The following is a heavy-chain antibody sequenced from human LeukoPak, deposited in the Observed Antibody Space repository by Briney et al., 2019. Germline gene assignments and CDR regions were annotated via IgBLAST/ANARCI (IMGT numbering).Heavy chain of an antibody. CDR2: ISSSGSTI. CDR1: GFTFSDYY. J-gene: IGHJ3*02. CDR3: ASTDDYGDYTAFDI. V-gene: IGHV3-11*01. Sequence: SGGSLRLSCAASGFTFSDYYMSWIRQAPGKGLEWVSYISSSGSTIYYADSVKGRFTISRDNAKNSLYLQMNSLRAEDTAVYYCASTDDYGDYTAFDIWGQGTMVTVSS. D-gene: IGHD4-17*01.